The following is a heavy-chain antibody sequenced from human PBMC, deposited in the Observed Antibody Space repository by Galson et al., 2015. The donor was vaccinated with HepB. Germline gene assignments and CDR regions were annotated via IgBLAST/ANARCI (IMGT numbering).Heavy chain of an antibody. V-gene: IGHV3-23*01. J-gene: IGHJ4*02. CDR2: ISGSGGSA. Sequence: SLRLSCAASGFTFSSYAMSWVRQAPGKGLEWVSAISGSGGSAYYADSVKGRFTISRDNSKNTLYLQMNSRRAEDTAVYYCAKEVMWFGENCFDYWGQGTLVTVSS. D-gene: IGHD3-10*01. CDR1: GFTFSSYA. CDR3: AKEVMWFGENCFDY.